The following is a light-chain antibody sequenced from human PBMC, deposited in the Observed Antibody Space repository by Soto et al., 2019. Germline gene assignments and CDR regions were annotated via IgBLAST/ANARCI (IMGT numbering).Light chain of an antibody. CDR3: QQSYSTPPT. J-gene: IGKJ1*01. CDR1: PSISNS. V-gene: IGKV1-39*01. Sequence: DIPMAQSPSSLFGSXGDRVTIPCRASPSISNSLNGYQQTPGSAPKLXXYAASSWQSGVPSRCSGSKSGTDFTPPISSLQPEDFATYYCQQSYSTPPTFGQGTKVDIK. CDR2: AAS.